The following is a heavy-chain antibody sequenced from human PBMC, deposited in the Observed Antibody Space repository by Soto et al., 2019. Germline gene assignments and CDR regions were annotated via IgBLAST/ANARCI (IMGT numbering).Heavy chain of an antibody. D-gene: IGHD3-10*01. V-gene: IGHV4-59*01. CDR1: GTTLTHYY. Sequence: SDTPSLTSTVSGTTLTHYYLSWIRQPPGEGLQWIAYIYHNGNTNYNPSLMNRVTISLDTSRSQFSLSLSSVTAADTAVYYCARERSGSPGDYWGQGVLVTVSS. J-gene: IGHJ4*02. CDR2: IYHNGNT. CDR3: ARERSGSPGDY.